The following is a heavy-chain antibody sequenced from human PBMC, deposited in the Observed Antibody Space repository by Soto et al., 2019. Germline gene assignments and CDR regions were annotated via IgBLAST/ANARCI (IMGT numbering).Heavy chain of an antibody. J-gene: IGHJ6*02. CDR3: ARELEDIGPSYGMDV. CDR1: GYTFTSYG. Sequence: ASVNVSCKASGYTFTSYGISWVRQAPGQGLEWMGWISAYNGNTNYAQKLQGRVTMTTDTSTSTAYMELRSLRSDDTAVYYCARELEDIGPSYGMDVWGQGTTVTVSS. V-gene: IGHV1-18*01. D-gene: IGHD2-15*01. CDR2: ISAYNGNT.